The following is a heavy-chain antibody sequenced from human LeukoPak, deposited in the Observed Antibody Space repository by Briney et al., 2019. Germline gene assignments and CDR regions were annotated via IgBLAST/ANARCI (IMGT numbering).Heavy chain of an antibody. CDR3: ASSGSYGNAFDI. D-gene: IGHD1-26*01. J-gene: IGHJ3*02. CDR1: GFTFSSYA. V-gene: IGHV3-30-3*01. Sequence: GGSLRLSCAASGFTFSSYAMHWVRQAPGKGLEWVAVISYDGSNKYYADSVKGRFTISRDNSKNTLYLQMNSLRAEDTAVYHCASSGSYGNAFDIWGQGTMVTVSS. CDR2: ISYDGSNK.